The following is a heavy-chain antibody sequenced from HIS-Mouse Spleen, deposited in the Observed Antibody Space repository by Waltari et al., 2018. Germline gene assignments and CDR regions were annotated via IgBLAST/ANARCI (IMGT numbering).Heavy chain of an antibody. J-gene: IGHJ3*02. CDR1: GFTFSSYA. Sequence: QVQLVESGGGVVQPGRSLRLSCAASGFTFSSYAMHWVRQAPGMGLEWVAVISYDGSNKYYADSVKGRFTISRDNSKNTLYLQMNSLRAEDTAVYYCAREREIVVVVAATPIDAFDIWGQGTMVTVSS. V-gene: IGHV3-30*04. D-gene: IGHD2-15*01. CDR2: ISYDGSNK. CDR3: AREREIVVVVAATPIDAFDI.